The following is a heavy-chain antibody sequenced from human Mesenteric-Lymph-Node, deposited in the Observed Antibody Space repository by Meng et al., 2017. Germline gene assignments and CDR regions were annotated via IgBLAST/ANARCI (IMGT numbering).Heavy chain of an antibody. CDR3: ARVGQWLPIDY. CDR2: IYQSGST. J-gene: IGHJ4*02. CDR1: GGSIRSSTW. Sequence: QVQVLGAGVVRHWGTLSQTCAGSGGSIRSSTWESWVRQPPGKGQEWIGEIYQSGSTNYNPSRKSRVTISVDKSKNQFSLNLSSVTAADTAVYYCARVGQWLPIDYWGQGTLVTVSS. V-gene: IGHV4-4*02. D-gene: IGHD6-19*01.